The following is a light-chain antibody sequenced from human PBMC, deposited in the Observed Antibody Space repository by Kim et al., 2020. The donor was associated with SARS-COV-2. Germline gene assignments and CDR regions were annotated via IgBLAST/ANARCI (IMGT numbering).Light chain of an antibody. Sequence: DIQMTQSPSSLSASVGDRVTIICRASESVSTHLTWYQQKPGRAPKFLIYSASSLQSGVPSRFIGSGSGTDFTLTISNVQPEDFATYYCQQTFKLPPTFGGGTKVDIK. CDR3: QQTFKLPPT. V-gene: IGKV1-39*01. CDR2: SAS. CDR1: ESVSTH. J-gene: IGKJ4*01.